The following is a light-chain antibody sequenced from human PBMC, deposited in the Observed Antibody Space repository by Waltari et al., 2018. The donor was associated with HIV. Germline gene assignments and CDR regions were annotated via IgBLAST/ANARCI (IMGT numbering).Light chain of an antibody. V-gene: IGLV2-14*03. CDR2: DVS. Sequence: QSALTQPASVSGSPGQSITISCTGTSRDVGGYTYVSWYQHHPGKAPKLMIYDVSNRPSGVSNRFSGAKSGNTASLTISGLQAEDEADYYCSSYTSRSVLFGGGTKLTVL. CDR1: SRDVGGYTY. J-gene: IGLJ2*01. CDR3: SSYTSRSVL.